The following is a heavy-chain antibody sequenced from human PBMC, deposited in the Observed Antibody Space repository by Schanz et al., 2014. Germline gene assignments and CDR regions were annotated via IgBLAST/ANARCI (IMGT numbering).Heavy chain of an antibody. CDR2: INPNSGTT. CDR1: GYTFTSYG. Sequence: QVQLLQSGAEVKKPGASVKVSCKASGYTFTSYGISWVRQAPGQGLEWMGWINPNSGTTNYAQKFQGWVTMTRDTSISTAYMELSRLKSDDTAVYYCARAFGGYDPAGALDYWGQGTLVTVSS. J-gene: IGHJ4*02. CDR3: ARAFGGYDPAGALDY. D-gene: IGHD5-12*01. V-gene: IGHV1-2*04.